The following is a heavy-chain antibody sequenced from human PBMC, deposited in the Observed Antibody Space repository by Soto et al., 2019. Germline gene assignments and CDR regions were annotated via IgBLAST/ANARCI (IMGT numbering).Heavy chain of an antibody. V-gene: IGHV1-8*01. J-gene: IGHJ3*02. CDR2: MNPNSGNT. Sequence: ASVKVSCKASGYTFTSYDINWVRQATGQGLEWMGWMNPNSGNTGYAQKFQGRVTMTRNTSISTAYMELSSLRSEDTAVYYCAWCLGVVTCDAFDIWGQGTMVTVSS. CDR1: GYTFTSYD. D-gene: IGHD3-3*01. CDR3: AWCLGVVTCDAFDI.